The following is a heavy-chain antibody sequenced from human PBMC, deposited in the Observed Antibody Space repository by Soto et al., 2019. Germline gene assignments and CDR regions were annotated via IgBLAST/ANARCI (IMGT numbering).Heavy chain of an antibody. CDR3: ASPDFWSGYEFPSSGMDV. D-gene: IGHD3-3*01. CDR1: GGTFSSYA. J-gene: IGHJ6*02. Sequence: QVQLVQSGAEVKKPGSSVKVSCKASGGTFSSYAISWVRQAPGQGLEWMGGIIPIFGTANYAQKFQGRVTITEDKSTSTAYMELSSLSSEDTAVYSCASPDFWSGYEFPSSGMDVWGQAPTVTVSS. CDR2: IIPIFGTA. V-gene: IGHV1-69*06.